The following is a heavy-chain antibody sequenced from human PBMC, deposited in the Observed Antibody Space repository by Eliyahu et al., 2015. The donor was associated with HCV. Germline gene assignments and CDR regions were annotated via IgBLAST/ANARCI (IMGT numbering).Heavy chain of an antibody. J-gene: IGHJ4*02. Sequence: QLQLQESGPGLXKPSXTLSLTCTVSGXSISXSXXYWGWXRQPPGKGLEWIGRIYYSGSAYYNPSLKSRVTISVDTSKNXFSLKLSXVTAADTAVYYCARHQYDFWSGYYTGAYFDYWGQGTLVTVSS. CDR1: GXSISXSXXY. CDR2: IYYSGSA. V-gene: IGHV4-39*01. D-gene: IGHD3-3*01. CDR3: ARHQYDFWSGYYTGAYFDY.